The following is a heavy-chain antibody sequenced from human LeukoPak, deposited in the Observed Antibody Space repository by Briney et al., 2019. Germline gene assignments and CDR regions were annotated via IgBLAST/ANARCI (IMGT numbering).Heavy chain of an antibody. CDR2: IVVGSGNT. CDR1: GFIFTSSA. Sequence: SVKVSCKASGFIFTSSAMQSVRQPRGQGLEGIGWIVVGSGNTNYAQKFQERVTITRGMSTSTAYMELSSLRSEDTAVYYCAAQPGQKGYYYDSPFDYWGQGTLVTVSS. V-gene: IGHV1-58*02. CDR3: AAQPGQKGYYYDSPFDY. D-gene: IGHD3-22*01. J-gene: IGHJ4*02.